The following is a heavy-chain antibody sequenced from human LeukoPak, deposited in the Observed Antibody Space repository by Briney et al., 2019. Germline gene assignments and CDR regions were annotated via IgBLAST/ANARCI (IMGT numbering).Heavy chain of an antibody. CDR2: IIPIFGTA. V-gene: IGHV1-69*06. CDR1: GGTFSSYA. CDR3: ARVRSRLRPNYFDY. J-gene: IGHJ4*02. D-gene: IGHD5-12*01. Sequence: ASVKVSCKASGGTFSSYAISWVRQAPGQGLEWMGGIIPIFGTANYAQKFQGRVTITADKSTGTAYMELSSLRSEDTAVYYCARVRSRLRPNYFDYWGQGTLVTVSS.